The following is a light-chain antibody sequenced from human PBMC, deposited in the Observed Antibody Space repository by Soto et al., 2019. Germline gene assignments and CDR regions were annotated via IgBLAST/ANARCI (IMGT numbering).Light chain of an antibody. Sequence: QPVLTQSPSASASLGASVKLTCTLSSGHINYAIAWHQQQPEKGPRYLMKLNTDGSHTKGDGIPDRFSGSSSGSERHLTISSLSSEDEADYYCQTWGTAIHDVVFGGGTKLTVL. CDR2: LNTDGSH. CDR1: SGHINYA. CDR3: QTWGTAIHDVV. V-gene: IGLV4-69*01. J-gene: IGLJ2*01.